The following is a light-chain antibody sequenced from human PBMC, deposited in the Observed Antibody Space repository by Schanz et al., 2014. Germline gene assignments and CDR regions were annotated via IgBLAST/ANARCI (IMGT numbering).Light chain of an antibody. CDR3: CSYVSSSAVL. CDR1: SSDVGGYNY. V-gene: IGLV2-14*03. CDR2: DVS. Sequence: QSALTQPASVSGSPGQSITISCTGTSSDVGGYNYVSWYQHHPGKAPKLMIYDVSNRPSGISNRLSGSKSGNTASLTISGLQTEDEADYYCCSYVSSSAVLFGGGTKLTVL. J-gene: IGLJ2*01.